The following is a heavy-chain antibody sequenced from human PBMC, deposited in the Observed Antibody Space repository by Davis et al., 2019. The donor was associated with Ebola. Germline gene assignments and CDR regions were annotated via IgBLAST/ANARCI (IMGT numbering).Heavy chain of an antibody. D-gene: IGHD5-12*01. CDR1: GYSLKSYA. J-gene: IGHJ3*02. CDR2: ISAYTGNT. V-gene: IGHV1-18*01. CDR3: TTPGGQDSGYDVFDI. Sequence: ASVLVSCKASGYSLKSYAISWVRQAPGQGLEWMGCISAYTGNTNYAQNVQGRVTVTRDTSTTTVYMDLSSLRSEDTALYYCTTPGGQDSGYDVFDIWGQGTMVTVSS.